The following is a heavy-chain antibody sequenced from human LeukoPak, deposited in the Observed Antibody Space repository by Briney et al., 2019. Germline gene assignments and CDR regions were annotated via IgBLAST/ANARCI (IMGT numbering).Heavy chain of an antibody. V-gene: IGHV3-23*01. D-gene: IGHD1-26*01. Sequence: GGSLRLSCAASGFTFSTYAMGWVRQAPGKGLEWVSVIGGSGANTYYADAVKGRFTMSRDNSKNTLYLQMNSLRVEDTAVYYCAKREAEIGVIDYWGQGTLVTVSS. CDR1: GFTFSTYA. CDR3: AKREAEIGVIDY. CDR2: IGGSGANT. J-gene: IGHJ4*02.